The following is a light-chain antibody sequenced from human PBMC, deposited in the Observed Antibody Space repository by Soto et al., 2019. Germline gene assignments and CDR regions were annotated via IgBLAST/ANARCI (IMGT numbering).Light chain of an antibody. V-gene: IGKV1-9*01. CDR1: QGISSY. CDR2: AAS. J-gene: IGKJ5*01. Sequence: DIQLTQSPSFLSASVGDRVTITCRASQGISSYLAWYQQKPGKAPKLLIYAASTLQSGVPSRVSGSGSGTEFTLTISSLQPEDFATYYCQQLNSYPPSITCGQGTRLEIK. CDR3: QQLNSYPPSIT.